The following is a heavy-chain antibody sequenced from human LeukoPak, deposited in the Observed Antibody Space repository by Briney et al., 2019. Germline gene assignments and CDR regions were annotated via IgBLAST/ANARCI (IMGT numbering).Heavy chain of an antibody. Sequence: ASVKVSCKASGYTFGQYSISWVRQAPGKGFEWMGWVTPSHTTRVYAQEFQGRVTMTADTNTNTVSMELRSLRFDDTAVYFCARGYILPLETDNGDGFAIWGQGTVVTVSS. CDR2: VTPSHTTR. V-gene: IGHV1-18*01. D-gene: IGHD3-3*02. CDR1: GYTFGQYS. J-gene: IGHJ3*02. CDR3: ARGYILPLETDNGDGFAI.